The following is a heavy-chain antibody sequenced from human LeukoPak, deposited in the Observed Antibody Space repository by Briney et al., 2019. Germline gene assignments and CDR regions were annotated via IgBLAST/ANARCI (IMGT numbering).Heavy chain of an antibody. V-gene: IGHV3-23*01. CDR1: GFTFSSYA. J-gene: IGHJ6*03. Sequence: GGSLRLSCAASGFTFSSYAMSWVRQAPGKGLEWVSAISGSGGSTYYADSVKGRFTISRDNSKNTLYLQMNSLRAEDTAVYYCAKGRGSGSYYYYMDVWGKGTTVTVSS. CDR3: AKGRGSGSYYYYMDV. D-gene: IGHD3-10*01. CDR2: ISGSGGST.